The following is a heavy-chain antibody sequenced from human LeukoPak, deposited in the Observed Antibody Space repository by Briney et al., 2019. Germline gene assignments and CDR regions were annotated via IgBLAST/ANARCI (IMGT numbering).Heavy chain of an antibody. Sequence: SETLSLTCAVYGGSFSGYYWSWIRQPPGKGLEWIGEINHSGSTNYNPSLKSRVTISVDTSKNQFSQKLSSVTAADTAVYYCARVVVAATGQLLYYYYYGMDVWGQGTTVTVSS. CDR3: ARVVVAATGQLLYYYYYGMDV. D-gene: IGHD2-15*01. CDR2: INHSGST. J-gene: IGHJ6*02. V-gene: IGHV4-34*01. CDR1: GGSFSGYY.